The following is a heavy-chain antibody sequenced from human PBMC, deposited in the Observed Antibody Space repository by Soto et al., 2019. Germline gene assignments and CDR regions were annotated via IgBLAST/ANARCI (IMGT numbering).Heavy chain of an antibody. CDR2: INVYNGNT. CDR3: ARGFSGGEEDCFDP. CDR1: GYTFPNYG. Sequence: AASVKVSCKASGYTFPNYGISWVRQAPGQGLEWMGWINVYNGNTKYSQKFQGRVTITRDTSASTAYMELSSLRSEDTAVYYCARGFSGGEEDCFDPWGQGPLVTVS. V-gene: IGHV1-18*01. D-gene: IGHD2-15*01. J-gene: IGHJ5*02.